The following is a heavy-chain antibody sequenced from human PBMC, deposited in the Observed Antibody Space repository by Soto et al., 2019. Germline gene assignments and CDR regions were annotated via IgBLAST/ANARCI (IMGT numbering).Heavy chain of an antibody. CDR3: ASTHYGAPNYYYYYMDV. Sequence: GGSLRLSCAASGFTFSSYAMSWVRQAPGKGLEWVSAISGSGGSTYYADSVKGRFTTSRDNSKNTLYLQMNSLRAEDTAVYYCASTHYGAPNYYYYYMDVWGKGTTVTVSS. D-gene: IGHD4-17*01. J-gene: IGHJ6*03. CDR1: GFTFSSYA. CDR2: ISGSGGST. V-gene: IGHV3-23*01.